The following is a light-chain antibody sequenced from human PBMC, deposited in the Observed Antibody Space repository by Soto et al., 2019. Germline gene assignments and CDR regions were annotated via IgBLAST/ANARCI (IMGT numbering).Light chain of an antibody. V-gene: IGKV3-20*01. CDR1: QRVSSSY. CDR3: QQYGSSPRT. CDR2: GAS. J-gene: IGKJ1*01. Sequence: IVFTESPGTLSLSPGERATLSCRASQRVSSSYLAWYQQKPGQAPRLLIYGASSRATGIPDRVSGSGSGTDFTLTISRLEPEDFAVYYCQQYGSSPRTFGQGTKVDIK.